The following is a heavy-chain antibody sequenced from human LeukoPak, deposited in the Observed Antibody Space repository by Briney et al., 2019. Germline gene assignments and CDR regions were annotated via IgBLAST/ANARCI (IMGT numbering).Heavy chain of an antibody. Sequence: ESSETLSLTCAVYGGSFSGYYWSWIRQPPGKGLEWIGEINHSGSANYNPSLKSRVTISVDTSKNQFSLRLSSVTAADTAVYYCASGVGAGSSYWGQGTLVTVSS. CDR3: ASGVGAGSSY. CDR2: INHSGSA. J-gene: IGHJ4*02. D-gene: IGHD1-26*01. CDR1: GGSFSGYY. V-gene: IGHV4-34*01.